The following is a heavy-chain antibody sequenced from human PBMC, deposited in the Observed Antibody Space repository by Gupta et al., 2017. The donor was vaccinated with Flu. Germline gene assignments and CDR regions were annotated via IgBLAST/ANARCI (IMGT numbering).Heavy chain of an antibody. CDR1: GFTFSTYW. Sequence: EVQLVESGGGLVQPEGSLRLSCAASGFTFSTYWMSWVRQAPGKGLEWVANIKQDGSEIYEVDSVKGRFTVSRDNAKNSLFLQMNSLRADDTAVYYGARAVGRAKVDYWGQGTLVTVSS. CDR3: ARAVGRAKVDY. V-gene: IGHV3-7*01. J-gene: IGHJ4*02. CDR2: IKQDGSEI. D-gene: IGHD1-26*01.